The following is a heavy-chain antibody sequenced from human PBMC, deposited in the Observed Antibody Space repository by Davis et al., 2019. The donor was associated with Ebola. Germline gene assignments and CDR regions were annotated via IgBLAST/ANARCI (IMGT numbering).Heavy chain of an antibody. CDR2: IYRDGSEK. D-gene: IGHD6-19*01. CDR3: ARGVAVGGFYFDN. CDR1: GFTFSNFW. J-gene: IGHJ4*02. Sequence: GESLKISCAASGFTFSNFWMSWVRQAPGKGLEWVANIYRDGSEKYYVDSVKGRFTISRDNTNNSLYLQMNSLRVDDTAIYFCARGVAVGGFYFDNWGQGTLVTVSS. V-gene: IGHV3-7*03.